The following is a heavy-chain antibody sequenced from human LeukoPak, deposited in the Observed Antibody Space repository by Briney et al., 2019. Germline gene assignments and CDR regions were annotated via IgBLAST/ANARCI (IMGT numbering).Heavy chain of an antibody. Sequence: GGSLRLSCAASGFTFSTYYMTWVRQAPGKGLEWVANINQDGSEKYYVDSVKGRFTISRDNAKNSLSLQMNSLRAEDTAVYYCTRDRRPDAFDVWGQGTVVTVSS. J-gene: IGHJ3*01. CDR3: TRDRRPDAFDV. V-gene: IGHV3-7*01. CDR2: INQDGSEK. CDR1: GFTFSTYY.